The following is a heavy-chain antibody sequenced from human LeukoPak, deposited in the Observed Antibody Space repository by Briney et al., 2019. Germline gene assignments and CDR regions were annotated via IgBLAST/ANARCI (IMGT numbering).Heavy chain of an antibody. CDR3: ARDLSSITMVRGVIRFDY. V-gene: IGHV1-2*02. Sequence: ASVKVSCKASGYTFTGYYMHWVRQAPGRGLEWMGWINPNSGGTNYAQKFQGRVTMTRDTSISTAYMELSRLRSDDTAVYYCARDLSSITMVRGVIRFDYWGQGTLVTVSS. CDR2: INPNSGGT. D-gene: IGHD3-10*01. J-gene: IGHJ4*02. CDR1: GYTFTGYY.